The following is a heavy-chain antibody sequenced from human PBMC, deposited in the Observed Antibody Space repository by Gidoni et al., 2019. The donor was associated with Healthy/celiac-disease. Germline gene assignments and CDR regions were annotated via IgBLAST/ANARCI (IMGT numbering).Heavy chain of an antibody. CDR3: ARDQDPPLVPAAQRGAFDI. CDR2: ISYDGSNK. J-gene: IGHJ3*02. CDR1: GFTFSSYA. Sequence: QVQLVESGGGVVQPGRSLRLSRAASGFTFSSYAMHWVRQAPGKGLGWVAVISYDGSNKYYADSVKGRFTISRDNSKNTLYLQMNSLRAEDTAVYYCARDQDPPLVPAAQRGAFDIWGQGTMVTVSS. D-gene: IGHD2-2*01. V-gene: IGHV3-30*04.